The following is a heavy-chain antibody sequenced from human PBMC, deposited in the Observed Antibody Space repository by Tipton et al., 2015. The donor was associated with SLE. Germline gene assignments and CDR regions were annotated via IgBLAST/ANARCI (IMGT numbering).Heavy chain of an antibody. J-gene: IGHJ2*01. CDR2: IYDSGGP. CDR3: ARGGSGNFDL. Sequence: TLSLTCTVSGGSVSSSSYYWSWIRQPPGKGPEWIGYIYDSGGPNYSPSLKSRVTISEDTSKNQFSLKLGSVTAADTAVYYCARGGSGNFDLWGRGTLVTVSS. D-gene: IGHD1-26*01. CDR1: GGSVSSSSYY. V-gene: IGHV4-61*01.